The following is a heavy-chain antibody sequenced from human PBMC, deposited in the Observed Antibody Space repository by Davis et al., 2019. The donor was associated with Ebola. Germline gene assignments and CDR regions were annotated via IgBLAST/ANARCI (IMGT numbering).Heavy chain of an antibody. CDR2: TIPFLSLV. CDR1: GGTFSSYS. CDR3: ARGGQPVGVHY. D-gene: IGHD1-14*01. V-gene: IGHV1-69*02. Sequence: SVKVSCKASGGTFSSYSISWVRQAPGQGLEWMGRTIPFLSLVNYATKFQGRVTITADESTSTAYMELSSLRSEDTAVYYCARGGQPVGVHYWGQGTLVTVSS. J-gene: IGHJ4*02.